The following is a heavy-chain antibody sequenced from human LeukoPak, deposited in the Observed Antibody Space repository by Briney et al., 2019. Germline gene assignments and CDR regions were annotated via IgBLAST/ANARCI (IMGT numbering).Heavy chain of an antibody. CDR3: ASYPGGESLES. J-gene: IGHJ4*02. Sequence: VASLRLSCVASGFSLSDYYMTWVRQAPGEGLEWISYIRASGDHIFYADSVKGRFTISRDIAMNSLFLQMDSLRAEDTGVYYCASYPGGESLESWGQGTLVTVSS. D-gene: IGHD1-26*01. V-gene: IGHV3-11*04. CDR2: IRASGDHI. CDR1: GFSLSDYY.